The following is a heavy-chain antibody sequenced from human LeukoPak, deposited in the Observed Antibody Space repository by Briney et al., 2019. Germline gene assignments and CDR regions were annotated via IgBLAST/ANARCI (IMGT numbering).Heavy chain of an antibody. CDR1: GFTLSSYE. J-gene: IGHJ4*02. D-gene: IGHD2-15*01. V-gene: IGHV3-48*03. CDR3: AREIRIGWFDY. CDR2: ISSSGSTI. Sequence: GGSPRLSCAASGFTLSSYEMNWVRQAPGKGLEWVSYISSSGSTIYYADSVKGRFTISRDNAKNSLYLQMNSLRAEDTAVYYCAREIRIGWFDYWGQGTLVTVSS.